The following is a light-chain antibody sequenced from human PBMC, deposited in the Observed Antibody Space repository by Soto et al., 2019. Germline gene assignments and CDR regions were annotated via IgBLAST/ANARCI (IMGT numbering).Light chain of an antibody. CDR1: SSDVGRYNL. CDR3: CSYANSTTPWV. Sequence: QSVLTQPASVSGSPGQSITVSCTGTSSDVGRYNLVSWYQHHPGKAPKFMIYENNKRPSGVSDRFSGSKSGNTASLTISGLLAEDEADYYCCSYANSTTPWVFGGGTKVTVL. J-gene: IGLJ3*02. CDR2: ENN. V-gene: IGLV2-23*01.